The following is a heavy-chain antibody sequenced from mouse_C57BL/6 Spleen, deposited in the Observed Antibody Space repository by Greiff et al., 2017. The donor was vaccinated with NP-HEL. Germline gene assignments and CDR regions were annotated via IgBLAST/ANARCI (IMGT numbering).Heavy chain of an antibody. J-gene: IGHJ3*01. CDR2: IDPANGNT. Sequence: EVKLQESVAELVRPGASVKLSCTASGFNIKNTYMHWVKQRPEQGLEWIGRIDPANGNTKYAPKFQGKATITADTSSNTAYLQLSSLTSEDTAIYYCARGEDYGNYLFAYWGQGTLVTVSA. CDR1: GFNIKNTY. D-gene: IGHD2-1*01. CDR3: ARGEDYGNYLFAY. V-gene: IGHV14-3*01.